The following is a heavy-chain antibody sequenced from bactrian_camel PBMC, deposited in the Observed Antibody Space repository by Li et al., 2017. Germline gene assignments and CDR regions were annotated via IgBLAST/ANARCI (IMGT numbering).Heavy chain of an antibody. CDR3: AADRVSPACSTSWRTREKY. CDR2: INSDGGRT. D-gene: IGHD1*01. J-gene: IGHJ4*01. Sequence: VQLVESGGGLVQPGGSLNLPCAASGFTRDSYNMSWVRQALGKGLEWVAGINSDGGRTDYVDGVKGRFNISRDNAMNTVYLQLNSLRTEDMAMYYCAADRVSPACSTSWRTREKYWGQGTQVTVS. CDR1: GFTRDSYN. V-gene: IGHV3S40*01.